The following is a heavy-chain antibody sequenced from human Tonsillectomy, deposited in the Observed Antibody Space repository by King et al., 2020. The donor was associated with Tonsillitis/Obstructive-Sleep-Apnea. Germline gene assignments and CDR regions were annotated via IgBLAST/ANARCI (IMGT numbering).Heavy chain of an antibody. D-gene: IGHD3-10*01. CDR1: GFTFSSYD. CDR3: TRGRPALVRGAPYYYYMDV. Sequence: VQLVESGGGLVQPGGSLRLSCAASGFTFSSYDMHWVRQATGKGLEWVSTINTTDDTFYPGSVKGRFTISREDAKNSLYLQMNSLRAGDTAVYYCTRGRPALVRGAPYYYYMDVWGKGTTVTVSS. J-gene: IGHJ6*03. V-gene: IGHV3-13*04. CDR2: INTTDDT.